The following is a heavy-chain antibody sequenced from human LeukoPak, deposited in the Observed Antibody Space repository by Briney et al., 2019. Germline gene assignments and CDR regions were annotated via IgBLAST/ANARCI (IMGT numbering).Heavy chain of an antibody. CDR3: ARDQPFTYYYDSSGFDY. J-gene: IGHJ4*02. V-gene: IGHV1-18*01. Sequence: PEASVKVSCKASGYTFTSYGISWVRQAPGQGLEWMGWISACNGNTNYAQKLQGRVTMTTDTSTSTAYMELWSLRSDDTAVYYCARDQPFTYYYDSSGFDYWGQGTLVTVSS. CDR2: ISACNGNT. CDR1: GYTFTSYG. D-gene: IGHD3-22*01.